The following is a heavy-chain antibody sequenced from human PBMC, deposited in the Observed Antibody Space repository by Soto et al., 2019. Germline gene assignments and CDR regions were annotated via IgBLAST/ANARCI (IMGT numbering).Heavy chain of an antibody. D-gene: IGHD2-15*01. CDR1: GYTFTSYD. Sequence: QVQLVQSGAEVKKPGASVKVSCKASGYTFTSYDINWVRQATGQGLEWMGWMNPNSGNTGYAQKFQGRVTMTRNTSISTAYMELSSLRSEDTAVYYCALLDIVVVVAATGLSWSWFDPWGQGTLVTVSS. V-gene: IGHV1-8*01. J-gene: IGHJ5*02. CDR3: ALLDIVVVVAATGLSWSWFDP. CDR2: MNPNSGNT.